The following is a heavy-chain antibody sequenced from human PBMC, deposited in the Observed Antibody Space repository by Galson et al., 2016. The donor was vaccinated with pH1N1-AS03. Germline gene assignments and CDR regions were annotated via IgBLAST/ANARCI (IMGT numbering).Heavy chain of an antibody. D-gene: IGHD5-12*01. CDR2: IDWNDNK. J-gene: IGHJ6*02. CDR3: ARIPATGGMDV. Sequence: PALVKPTQTLSLTCTFSEFSLNTRGMRVSWIRQPPGKALEWLARIDWNDNKFYSTSLKTRLTISKDTSKNQVVLTMTNVDPGDTATYYCARIPATGGMDVWGQGTTVTVSS. V-gene: IGHV2-70*04. CDR1: EFSLNTRGMR.